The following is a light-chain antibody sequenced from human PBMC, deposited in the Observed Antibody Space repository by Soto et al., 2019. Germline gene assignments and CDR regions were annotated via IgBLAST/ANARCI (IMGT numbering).Light chain of an antibody. J-gene: IGKJ4*01. CDR1: QSVGRNY. CDR2: GAS. CDR3: QQYASSPLT. V-gene: IGKV3-20*01. Sequence: EIVLTQSPGTLSVSPGERATLSCRASQSVGRNYLAWYQQKPGQAPRLLIHGASSRATGIPDRFSGSGSGTDFTLTISGLEPEDFAVYSCQQYASSPLTFGGGTKVETK.